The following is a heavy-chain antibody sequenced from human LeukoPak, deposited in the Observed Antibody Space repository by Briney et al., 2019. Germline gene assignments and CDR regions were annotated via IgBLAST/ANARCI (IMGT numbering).Heavy chain of an antibody. V-gene: IGHV3-7*01. J-gene: IGHJ4*02. CDR2: IKQDGTEE. Sequence: GGSLRLSCTASGFTFTTYWMSWVRHPPGKGLEWVANIKQDGTEEYYVDSVKGRFTISRDNAKNSLCLQMNSLRVEDTATYYCAKVAHYYYGSESYYFFEHWGQGTPVTASS. D-gene: IGHD3-10*01. CDR3: AKVAHYYYGSESYYFFEH. CDR1: GFTFTTYW.